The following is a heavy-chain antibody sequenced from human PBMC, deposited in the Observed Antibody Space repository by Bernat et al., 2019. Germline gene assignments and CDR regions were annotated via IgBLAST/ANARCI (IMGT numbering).Heavy chain of an antibody. CDR3: VKGDYYYHDSSAYLAH. D-gene: IGHD3-22*01. V-gene: IGHV3-23*01. Sequence: EVQLLESGGGLVQPGGSLRLSCAASGFTFLSYAMSWVRQAPGKGLEWVSAMSGSGIDTYYTDSVKGRFTISRDNSKDTLYLQMNSLRAEDTAVYFCVKGDYYYHDSSAYLAHWGQGTLVTVSS. CDR2: MSGSGIDT. CDR1: GFTFLSYA. J-gene: IGHJ4*02.